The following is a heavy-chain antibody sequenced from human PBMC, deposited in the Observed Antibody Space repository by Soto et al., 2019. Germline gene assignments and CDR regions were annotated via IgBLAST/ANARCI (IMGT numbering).Heavy chain of an antibody. CDR1: GFSLSNARMG. CDR2: IFSNDEK. J-gene: IGHJ3*02. Sequence: QVTLKESGPVLVNPTETLTLTCTVSGFSLSNARMGVSWIRQPPGKALEWLAHIFSNDEKSYSTSLKSRLTISKDTSKSQVVLTMTNMDPVDTATYYCARPKNDYGDYVEDFDIWGQGTMVTVSS. CDR3: ARPKNDYGDYVEDFDI. D-gene: IGHD4-17*01. V-gene: IGHV2-26*01.